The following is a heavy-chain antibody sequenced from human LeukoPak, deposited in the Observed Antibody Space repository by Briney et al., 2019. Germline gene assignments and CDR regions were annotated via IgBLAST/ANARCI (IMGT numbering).Heavy chain of an antibody. D-gene: IGHD1-26*01. CDR3: ATRSSGSYYSDY. Sequence: ASVKVSCKVSGYTLTELSMHWVRQAPGKGLEWMGGFDPEDGETIYAQKFQGRVTMTEDTSTDTAYMELSSLRSEDTAVYYCATRSSGSYYSDYWGQGTLVTVSS. J-gene: IGHJ4*02. CDR1: GYTLTELS. CDR2: FDPEDGET. V-gene: IGHV1-24*01.